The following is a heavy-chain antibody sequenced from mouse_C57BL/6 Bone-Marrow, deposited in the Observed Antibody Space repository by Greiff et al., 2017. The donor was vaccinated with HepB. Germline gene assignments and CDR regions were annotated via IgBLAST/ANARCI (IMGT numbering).Heavy chain of an antibody. J-gene: IGHJ4*01. CDR2: IDPENGDT. V-gene: IGHV14-4*01. D-gene: IGHD2-1*01. CDR1: GFNIKDDY. Sequence: DVKLVESGAELVRPGASVKLSCTASGFNIKDDYMHWVKQRPEQGLEWIGWIDPENGDTEYASKFQGKATITADTSSNTAYLQLSSLTSEDTAVYYCTTGNFLYYYAMDYWGQGTSVTVSS. CDR3: TTGNFLYYYAMDY.